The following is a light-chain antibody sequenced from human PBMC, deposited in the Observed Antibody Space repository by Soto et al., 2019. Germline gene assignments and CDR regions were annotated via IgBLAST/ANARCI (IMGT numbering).Light chain of an antibody. CDR1: SSDVGGYNY. V-gene: IGLV2-11*01. Sequence: QSTLTQPRSVSGSLGQSVTISCTGTSSDVGGYNYVSWYQQHPGKAPKLMIYDVNKRPSGVPDRFSGSKSGNTASLTISGLQAADEADYYCCSYAGSWVFGGGTKVTVL. J-gene: IGLJ3*02. CDR3: CSYAGSWV. CDR2: DVN.